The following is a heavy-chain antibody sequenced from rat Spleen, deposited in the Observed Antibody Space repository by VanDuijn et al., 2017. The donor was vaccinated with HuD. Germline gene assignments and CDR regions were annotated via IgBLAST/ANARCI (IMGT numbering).Heavy chain of an antibody. J-gene: IGHJ2*01. V-gene: IGHV5-46*01. CDR3: TRDTMGITRFDY. CDR2: ISSGGGNA. CDR1: GFTFSSFP. Sequence: EVQLVESGGGLVQPGRSLKLSCAASGFTFSSFPMAWVRQAPKKGLEWVASISSGGGNAYYRDSVKGRFTISRDNAKNALYLQMNNLKSEDTAIYYCTRDTMGITRFDYWGQGVMVTVSS. D-gene: IGHD1-9*01.